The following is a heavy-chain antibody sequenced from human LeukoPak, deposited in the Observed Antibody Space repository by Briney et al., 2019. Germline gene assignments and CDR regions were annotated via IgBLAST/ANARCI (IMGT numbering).Heavy chain of an antibody. V-gene: IGHV3-23*01. CDR3: AKPPSYDFWSGYMSPTTFDY. CDR2: ISGSGGST. Sequence: GGSLRLSCAASGFTFSSYAMSWVRQAPGKGLEWVSAISGSGGSTYYADSVKGRFTISRDNSKNTLYLQMNSLRAEDTAVYYCAKPPSYDFWSGYMSPTTFDYWGQGTLVTVSS. J-gene: IGHJ4*02. CDR1: GFTFSSYA. D-gene: IGHD3-3*01.